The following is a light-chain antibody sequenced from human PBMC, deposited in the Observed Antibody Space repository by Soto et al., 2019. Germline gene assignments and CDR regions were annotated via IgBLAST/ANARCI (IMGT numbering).Light chain of an antibody. CDR2: NNN. J-gene: IGLJ2*01. CDR3: TAWDDSLNGVV. Sequence: QSVLTQPPSASGTPGQRVTISCSGSSSNIPSNTVNWYQHLPGTAPRLLIYNNNQRPTGVPDRFAASKSGTSASLAIIALQSEDEADYYCTAWDDSLNGVVFGGGTKVTVL. V-gene: IGLV1-44*01. CDR1: SSNIPSNT.